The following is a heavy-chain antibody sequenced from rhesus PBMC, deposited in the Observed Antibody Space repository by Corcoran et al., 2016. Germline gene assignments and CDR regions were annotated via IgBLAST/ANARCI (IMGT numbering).Heavy chain of an antibody. D-gene: IGHD6S26*01. V-gene: IGHV1-70*01. CDR2: IHPGYGST. Sequence: QEQLVQTGAEVKKPGASVKVSCKAAGYSLTSSVISWLCQAPGQGFEWMGGIHPGYGSTSYAQKFQGRVTITAAMSTSTVYMELSSLRSEDMAVYYCAAEFSSGWSWGQGVLVTVSS. CDR1: GYSLTSSV. CDR3: AAEFSSGWS. J-gene: IGHJ4*01.